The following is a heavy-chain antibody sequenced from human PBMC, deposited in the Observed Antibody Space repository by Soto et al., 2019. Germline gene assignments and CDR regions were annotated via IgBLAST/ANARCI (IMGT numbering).Heavy chain of an antibody. D-gene: IGHD3-9*01. CDR2: ISGSGGST. CDR3: AKEGYDILIYYGMDV. CDR1: GFTFSSYA. J-gene: IGHJ6*02. Sequence: PGGSLRLSCAASGFTFSSYAMSWVRQAPGKRLEWVSAISGSGGSTYYADSVKGRFTISRDNSKNTLYLQMNSLRAEDTAVYYCAKEGYDILIYYGMDVWGQGTTVTVSS. V-gene: IGHV3-23*01.